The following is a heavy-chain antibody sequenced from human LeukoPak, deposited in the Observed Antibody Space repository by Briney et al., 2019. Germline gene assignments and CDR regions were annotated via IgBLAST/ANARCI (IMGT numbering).Heavy chain of an antibody. Sequence: PGGSLRLSCAASGFTFSSYAMSWVRQAPGKGLEWVSAISGSGGSTYYADSVKGRFTISRDNSKNTLYLQMNSLRAEDTAVYYCAKTFGGVIATPYYFDYWGQGTLVTVSS. CDR2: ISGSGGST. D-gene: IGHD3-16*02. CDR1: GFTFSSYA. CDR3: AKTFGGVIATPYYFDY. J-gene: IGHJ4*02. V-gene: IGHV3-23*01.